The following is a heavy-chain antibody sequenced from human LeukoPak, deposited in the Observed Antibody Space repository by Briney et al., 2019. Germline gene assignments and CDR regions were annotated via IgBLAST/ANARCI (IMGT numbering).Heavy chain of an antibody. CDR2: VYYSGST. CDR1: GDSISSYY. V-gene: IGHV4-59*01. CDR3: ARGGDLDY. J-gene: IGHJ4*02. Sequence: SETLSLTCTVSGDSISSYYWNWIRQAPGKGLEWIGYVYYSGSTNYNPSLKSRVTISVDMSKNQFSLKLTSVTAADTAMYYCARGGDLDYWGQGTLVTVSS.